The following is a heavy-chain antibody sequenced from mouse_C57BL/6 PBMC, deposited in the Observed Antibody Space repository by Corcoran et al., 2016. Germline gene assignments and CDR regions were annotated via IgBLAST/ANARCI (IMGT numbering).Heavy chain of an antibody. CDR2: ISYDGSN. CDR1: GYSITSGYY. V-gene: IGHV3-6*01. CDR3: ARWVTTGAMDY. J-gene: IGHJ4*01. D-gene: IGHD1-1*01. Sequence: DVQLQESGPGLVKPSQSLSLTCSVTGYSITSGYYWNWIRQFPGNKLEWMGYISYDGSNNYNPSLKNRISITRDTSKNQFFLKLNSVTTEDTATYYCARWVTTGAMDYWGQGTSVTVSS.